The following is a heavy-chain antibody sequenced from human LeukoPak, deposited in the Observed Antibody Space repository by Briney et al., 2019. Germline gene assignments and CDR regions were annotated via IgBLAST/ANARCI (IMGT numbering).Heavy chain of an antibody. Sequence: PSETLSLACTVSGGSISSSSYYWGWIRQPPGKGLEWIGSIYYSGSTYYNPSLKSRVTISVDTSKNQFSLKLSSVTAADTAVYYCARAPSAVPYVVVPAAGCWFDPWGQGTLVTVSS. D-gene: IGHD2-2*01. J-gene: IGHJ5*02. CDR2: IYYSGST. V-gene: IGHV4-39*07. CDR3: ARAPSAVPYVVVPAAGCWFDP. CDR1: GGSISSSSYY.